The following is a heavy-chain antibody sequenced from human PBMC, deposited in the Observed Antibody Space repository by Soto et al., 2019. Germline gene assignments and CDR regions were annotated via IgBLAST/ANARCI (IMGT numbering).Heavy chain of an antibody. Sequence: QLQLQESGPGLVKPSETLSLTCTVSGGSISSSSYYWGWIRQPPGKGLEWIGSIYYSGSTYYNPSLKSRVTISVDTSKNQFSLKLSSVTAADTAVYYCARIVLMVYPPPVFDPWGQGTLVTVSS. J-gene: IGHJ5*02. V-gene: IGHV4-39*01. CDR3: ARIVLMVYPPPVFDP. CDR1: GGSISSSSYY. CDR2: IYYSGST. D-gene: IGHD2-8*01.